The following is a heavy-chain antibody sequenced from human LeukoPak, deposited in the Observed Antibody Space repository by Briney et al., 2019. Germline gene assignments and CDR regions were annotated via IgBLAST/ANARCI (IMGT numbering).Heavy chain of an antibody. CDR1: GYSISSGYD. Sequence: SETLSLTCTVSGYSISSGYDWGWMRPAPGKGLEWLGSISQSGNTYNNPSLKSRVTLSVDTSKNQVSLKLTSVSAADTAVYYCARSEINDYFKYWGPGILVTVST. V-gene: IGHV4-38-2*02. J-gene: IGHJ4*02. D-gene: IGHD3-16*01. CDR3: ARSEINDYFKY. CDR2: ISQSGNT.